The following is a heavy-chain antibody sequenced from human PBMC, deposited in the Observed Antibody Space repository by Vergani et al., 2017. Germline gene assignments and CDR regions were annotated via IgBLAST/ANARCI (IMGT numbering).Heavy chain of an antibody. CDR3: AREGMVTAHYYYYGMDV. CDR2: ISSISSYI. D-gene: IGHD2-21*02. Sequence: EVQLVESGGGLVKPGGSLRLSCAASGFTFSSYSMNWVRQAPGKGLECVSSISSISSYIYYADSMKGRFTISRDNAKNSLYLQMNSMIAEDTAVYYCAREGMVTAHYYYYGMDVWGQGTTVTVSS. J-gene: IGHJ6*02. V-gene: IGHV3-21*01. CDR1: GFTFSSYS.